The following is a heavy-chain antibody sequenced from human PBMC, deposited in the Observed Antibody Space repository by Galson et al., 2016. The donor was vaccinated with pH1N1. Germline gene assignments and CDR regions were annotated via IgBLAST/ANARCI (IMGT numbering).Heavy chain of an antibody. CDR3: AKDGEYSAYEGTS. D-gene: IGHD5-12*01. V-gene: IGHV3-30-3*01. CDR1: GFTFSNYA. J-gene: IGHJ4*02. CDR2: TSYDGGSK. Sequence: SLRLSCAASGFTFSNYAMHWVRRPPGKRLEWVAVTSYDGGSKYYADSVKGRFTISRDNSKSTLYLQINSLRAEDTAVYYCAKDGEYSAYEGTSWGQGTLVTVSS.